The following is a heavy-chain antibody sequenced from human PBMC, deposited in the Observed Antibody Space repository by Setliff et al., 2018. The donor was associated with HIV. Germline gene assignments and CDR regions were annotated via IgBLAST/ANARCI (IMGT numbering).Heavy chain of an antibody. Sequence: VKVSCKASGYTFADYYMHWVQQAPGKGLEWMGRVDPEDGETIYAEKFQGRVSITADTSTDTAYMDLSSLRFEDTAVYYCATRPPDYCGSGNSYPWGQGTLVTVSS. CDR2: VDPEDGET. J-gene: IGHJ5*02. CDR3: ATRPPDYCGSGNSYP. V-gene: IGHV1-69-2*01. D-gene: IGHD3-10*01. CDR1: GYTFADYY.